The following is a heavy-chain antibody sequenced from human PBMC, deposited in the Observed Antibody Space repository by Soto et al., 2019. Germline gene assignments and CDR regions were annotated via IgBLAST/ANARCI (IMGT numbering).Heavy chain of an antibody. Sequence: QVQLVQSGAEVRKPGASVKVSCRASGYTFTGYYLHWVRQAPGEGLEWMGWINPNTGGTEYAQKIQGRVTMTGDSSISTAYMELNRLTSDDTAVYYCARAGAFSRKTVAETLHWCFDLWGRGTLVTVSS. V-gene: IGHV1-2*02. CDR3: ARAGAFSRKTVAETLHWCFDL. CDR1: GYTFTGYY. CDR2: INPNTGGT. D-gene: IGHD6-19*01. J-gene: IGHJ2*01.